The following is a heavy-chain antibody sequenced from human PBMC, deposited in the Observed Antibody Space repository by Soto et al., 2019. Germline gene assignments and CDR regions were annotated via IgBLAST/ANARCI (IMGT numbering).Heavy chain of an antibody. V-gene: IGHV3-21*04. CDR2: ISWNSGSI. CDR3: AKGYDFWSGYLDY. J-gene: IGHJ4*02. Sequence: GGSLRLSCAASGFTFSSYSMNWVRQAPGKGLEWVSSISWNSGSIGYADSVKGRFTISRDNAKNSLYLQMNSLRAEDTALYYCAKGYDFWSGYLDYWGQGTLVTVSS. CDR1: GFTFSSYS. D-gene: IGHD3-3*01.